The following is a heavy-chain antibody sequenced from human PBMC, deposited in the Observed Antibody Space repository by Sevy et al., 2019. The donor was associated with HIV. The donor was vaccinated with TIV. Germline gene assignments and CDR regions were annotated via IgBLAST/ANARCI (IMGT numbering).Heavy chain of an antibody. D-gene: IGHD3-22*01. CDR3: ATSPDYYDSSRDAFDN. Sequence: ASVKVSCKVSGYSVSDLSIHWVRQAPGKGLEWMGGYDPEDGETIYAQKFQGRVTMTEDTSTDTAYMELSSLRSEDTAVYYCATSPDYYDSSRDAFDNWGQGTMVTVSS. CDR1: GYSVSDLS. CDR2: YDPEDGET. J-gene: IGHJ3*02. V-gene: IGHV1-24*01.